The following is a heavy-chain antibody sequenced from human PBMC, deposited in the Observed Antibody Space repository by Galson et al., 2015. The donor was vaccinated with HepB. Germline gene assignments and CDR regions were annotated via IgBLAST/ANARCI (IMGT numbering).Heavy chain of an antibody. D-gene: IGHD2-2*01. J-gene: IGHJ6*03. CDR3: ARGDIVVVPAAPPYYYYYYYMDV. Sequence: TLSLTCTVSGGSISSGSYYWSWIRQPAGKGLEWIGRIYTSGSTNYNPSLKSRVTMSVDTSKNQFSLKLSSVTAADTAVYYCARGDIVVVPAAPPYYYYYYYMDVWGKGTTVTVSS. V-gene: IGHV4-61*02. CDR2: IYTSGST. CDR1: GGSISSGSYY.